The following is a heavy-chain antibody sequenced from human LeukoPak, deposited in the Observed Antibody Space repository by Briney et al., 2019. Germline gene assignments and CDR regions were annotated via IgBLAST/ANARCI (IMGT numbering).Heavy chain of an antibody. Sequence: SETLSLTCTVSGGSISSGGYYWSWIRQPPGKGLEWIGSIYYSGSTYYNPSLKSRVTISVDTSKNQFSLKLSSVTAADTAVYYCARDKYSSGWSYSYYFDYWGQGTLVTVSS. D-gene: IGHD6-19*01. V-gene: IGHV4-39*07. J-gene: IGHJ4*02. CDR2: IYYSGST. CDR1: GGSISSGGYY. CDR3: ARDKYSSGWSYSYYFDY.